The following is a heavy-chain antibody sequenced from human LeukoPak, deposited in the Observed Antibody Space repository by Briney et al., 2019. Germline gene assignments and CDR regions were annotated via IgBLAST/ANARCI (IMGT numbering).Heavy chain of an antibody. D-gene: IGHD5-12*01. CDR2: MNPNSGNT. Sequence: ASVKVSCKASGYTFTSYDINWVRQAIGQGLDWMGWMNPNSGNTGYAQKFQGRVTMTRNTSISTAYMELSSLRSEDTAVYYCARGLYIAVGAFDIWGQGTMVTVSS. J-gene: IGHJ3*02. CDR3: ARGLYIAVGAFDI. CDR1: GYTFTSYD. V-gene: IGHV1-8*01.